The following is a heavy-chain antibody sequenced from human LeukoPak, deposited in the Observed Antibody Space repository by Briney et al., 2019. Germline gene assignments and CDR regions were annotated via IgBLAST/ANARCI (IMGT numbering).Heavy chain of an antibody. Sequence: SVKVSCKASGYTFTGYYMHWVRQAPGQGLEWMGGIIPIFGTANYAQKFQGRVTITADESTSTAYMELSSLRSEDTAVYYCARESYCSSTSRPLKLWGQGTLVTVSS. CDR1: GYTFTGYY. D-gene: IGHD2-2*01. CDR2: IIPIFGTA. V-gene: IGHV1-69*13. J-gene: IGHJ4*02. CDR3: ARESYCSSTSRPLKL.